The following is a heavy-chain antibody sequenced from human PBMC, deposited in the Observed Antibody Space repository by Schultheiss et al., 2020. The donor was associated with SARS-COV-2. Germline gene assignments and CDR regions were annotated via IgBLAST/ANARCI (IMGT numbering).Heavy chain of an antibody. CDR2: INDSGRT. D-gene: IGHD2-2*02. J-gene: IGHJ6*03. CDR1: GGSISSYY. CDR3: ARRYCSGTSCYTARWYYYMDV. V-gene: IGHV4-34*01. Sequence: SQTLSLTCTVSGGSISSYYWSWIRQPPGKGLEWIGEINDSGRTIYNPSLKSRVSISIDTSKNQFSLKLNSVTPADTAVYYCARRYCSGTSCYTARWYYYMDVWGKGTTVTVSS.